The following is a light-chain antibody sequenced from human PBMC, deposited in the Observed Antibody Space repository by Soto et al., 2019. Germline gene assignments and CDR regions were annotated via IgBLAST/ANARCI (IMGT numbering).Light chain of an antibody. CDR2: RAS. CDR3: QQYGSSPWT. J-gene: IGKJ1*01. V-gene: IGKV3-20*01. CDR1: QSINSN. Sequence: IVMTQSPATLSVSPGEGATLSCGASQSINSNLAWYQQKPGQAPRLLMFRASIRATGFPARFSGSGSGTDFTLTISRLEPEDFAVCYCQQYGSSPWTFGQGTKVDIK.